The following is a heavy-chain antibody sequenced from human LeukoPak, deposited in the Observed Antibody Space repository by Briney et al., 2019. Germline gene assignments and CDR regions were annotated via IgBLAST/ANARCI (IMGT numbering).Heavy chain of an antibody. CDR3: AKDGAD. CDR1: GFIFSNYV. D-gene: IGHD3-16*01. Sequence: GGSLRLSCEASGFIFSNYVMHWVRQAPGKGLEWVAVISYDGSNKYYTDSVKGRFTISRDNSKNTLYLQMNSLRFEDTALYYCAKDGADWGRGTLVTVSS. CDR2: ISYDGSNK. V-gene: IGHV3-30*18. J-gene: IGHJ4*02.